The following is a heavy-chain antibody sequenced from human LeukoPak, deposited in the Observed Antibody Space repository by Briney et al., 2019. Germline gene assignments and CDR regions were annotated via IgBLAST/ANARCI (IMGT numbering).Heavy chain of an antibody. V-gene: IGHV3-33*06. Sequence: GGSLRLSRAASGFTFSSYGMHWVRQAPGKGLEWVAVIWYDGSNKYYADSVKGRFTISRDNSKNTLYLQMNSLRAADTAVYYCAKAIKGGHAFDIWGQGTMVTVSS. CDR1: GFTFSSYG. D-gene: IGHD3-16*01. CDR2: IWYDGSNK. CDR3: AKAIKGGHAFDI. J-gene: IGHJ3*02.